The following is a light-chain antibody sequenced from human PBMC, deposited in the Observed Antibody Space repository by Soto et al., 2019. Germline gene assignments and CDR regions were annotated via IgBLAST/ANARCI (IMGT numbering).Light chain of an antibody. J-gene: IGKJ3*01. CDR1: QSISTY. Sequence: DIQMTQSPSSLSASVGDRVTITCRASQSISTYLNWYQQKPGKAPKLLIYAASSLQSGVPSRFSGSGSGTDFTLTISSLQPEDFATYYCQQDLRPPFTFGPGTKVDIK. V-gene: IGKV1-39*01. CDR3: QQDLRPPFT. CDR2: AAS.